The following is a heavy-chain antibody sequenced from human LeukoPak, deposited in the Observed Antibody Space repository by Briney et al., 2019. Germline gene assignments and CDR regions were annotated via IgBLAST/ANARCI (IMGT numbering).Heavy chain of an antibody. V-gene: IGHV4-34*01. CDR3: ARDRGSSRY. Sequence: SSETLSLTCAVYGGSFSGYYWSWIRQPPGKGLEWIGEIHHSGSTNYNPSLKSRVTISVDTSKNQFSLKLSSVTAADTAVYYCARDRGSSRYWGQGTLVTVSS. CDR2: IHHSGST. J-gene: IGHJ4*02. CDR1: GGSFSGYY. D-gene: IGHD2-2*01.